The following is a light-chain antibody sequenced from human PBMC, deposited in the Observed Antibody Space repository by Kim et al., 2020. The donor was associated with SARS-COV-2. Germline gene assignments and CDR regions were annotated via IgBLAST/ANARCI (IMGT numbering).Light chain of an antibody. CDR3: QQYSTSPWT. V-gene: IGKV3-20*01. CDR2: AAS. J-gene: IGKJ1*01. CDR1: ESVSTSY. Sequence: EIVLTQSPGTLSLSPGESATLSCRASESVSTSYLAWYQQKPGQVPRLLIYAASSRATDIPDRFSGSGSGTDFTLTIGRLEPEDSAVFCYQQYSTSPWTFGQGTKVDIK.